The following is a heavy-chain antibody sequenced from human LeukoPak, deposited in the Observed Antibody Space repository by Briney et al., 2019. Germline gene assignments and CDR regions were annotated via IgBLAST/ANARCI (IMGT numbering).Heavy chain of an antibody. CDR2: ISAYNGNT. CDR3: ARDRPPIGSGWTHLFDY. V-gene: IGHV1-18*01. Sequence: ASVKASCKASGYTFTSYGISWVRQAPGQGLEWMGWISAYNGNTNYAQKLQGRVTMTTDTSTSTAYMELRSLRSDDTAVYYCARDRPPIGSGWTHLFDYWGQGTLVTVSS. D-gene: IGHD6-19*01. J-gene: IGHJ4*02. CDR1: GYTFTSYG.